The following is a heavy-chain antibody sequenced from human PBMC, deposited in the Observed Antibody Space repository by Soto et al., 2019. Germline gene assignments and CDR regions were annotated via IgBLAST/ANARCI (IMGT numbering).Heavy chain of an antibody. CDR1: GFSFSTYS. J-gene: IGHJ4*02. D-gene: IGHD3-22*01. CDR3: ARSITGKNKPYDSSGYHFAY. Sequence: EVQLVESGGGLVQPGGSLRLSCAASGFSFSTYSMNWVRQAPGKGLEWVSYISSSSSTIHYADSVMGRFTISRDNAKNELYLKMNSLRAEDTTVYYCARSITGKNKPYDSSGYHFAYWGQGTLVTVSS. CDR2: ISSSSSTI. V-gene: IGHV3-48*01.